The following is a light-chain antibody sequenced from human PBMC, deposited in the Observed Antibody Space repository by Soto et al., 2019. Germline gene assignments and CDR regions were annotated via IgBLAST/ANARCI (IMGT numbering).Light chain of an antibody. V-gene: IGLV1-40*01. J-gene: IGLJ2*01. CDR3: QSYDTSLRASI. Sequence: QSVLTQPPSVSGAPGQRVTISCTGSSSNFGAGYDVHWYQLLPGTAPRLLIFGNNNRPSGVPDRFSGSKSGTSAFLAIIGLQAEDEADYYCQSYDTSLRASIFGGGTKLTVL. CDR2: GNN. CDR1: SSNFGAGYD.